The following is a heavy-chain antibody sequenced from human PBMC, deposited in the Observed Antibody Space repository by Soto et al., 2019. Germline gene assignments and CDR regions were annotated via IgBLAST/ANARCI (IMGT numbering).Heavy chain of an antibody. Sequence: SVKVSCKASGGTFSSYAISWVRQAPGQGLEWMGGIIPIFGTANYAQKFQGRVTITADKSTSTAYMELSSLRSEDTAVYYCARGVGATSYYYYYGMDAWGQGTTVTVSS. CDR3: ARGVGATSYYYYYGMDA. CDR1: GGTFSSYA. V-gene: IGHV1-69*06. CDR2: IIPIFGTA. J-gene: IGHJ6*02. D-gene: IGHD1-26*01.